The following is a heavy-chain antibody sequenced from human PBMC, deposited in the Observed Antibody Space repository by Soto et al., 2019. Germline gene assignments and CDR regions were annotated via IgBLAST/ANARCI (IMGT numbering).Heavy chain of an antibody. Sequence: QLRLQESGPGLVEPSQTLSLICSVSDDSMRSGGYYWTWLRQLPGKGLQWIGFIHYSGATLYSPSVKSRVARSMQMSNKQFSLGQGSVTAADTAIYYCLRGKDKDDSSFWHHWSQGTPVTVSS. CDR1: DDSMRSGGYY. J-gene: IGHJ5*02. V-gene: IGHV4-31*03. CDR2: IHYSGAT. D-gene: IGHD6-6*01. CDR3: LRGKDKDDSSFWHH.